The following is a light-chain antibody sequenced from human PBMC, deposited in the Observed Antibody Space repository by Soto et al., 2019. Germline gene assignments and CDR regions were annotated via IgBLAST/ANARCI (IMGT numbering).Light chain of an antibody. CDR2: AAS. Sequence: DIQMTQSPATLSVSLGDRATLSCRASQSISSHLAWYQQKPGKAPKLLIYAASSMESGVPARFSGSGAGTEFSLTISGLQPDDFATDYCQQYSSYSLTFGGGTKVDIK. CDR1: QSISSH. J-gene: IGKJ4*01. V-gene: IGKV1-5*01. CDR3: QQYSSYSLT.